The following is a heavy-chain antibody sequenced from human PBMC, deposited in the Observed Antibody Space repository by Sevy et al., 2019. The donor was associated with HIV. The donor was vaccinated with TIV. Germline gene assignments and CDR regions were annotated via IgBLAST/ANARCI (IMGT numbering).Heavy chain of an antibody. Sequence: GGSLRLSCAASGFTFSDYYMSWIRQAPGKGLEWVSYISGSATFIHYADSLQGRFTISRENAKNSLYLQMNSLRAEDTAVYYCARGEYFGELGNWFDPWGQGTLVTVSS. J-gene: IGHJ5*02. V-gene: IGHV3-11*01. CDR2: ISGSATFI. D-gene: IGHD3-10*01. CDR1: GFTFSDYY. CDR3: ARGEYFGELGNWFDP.